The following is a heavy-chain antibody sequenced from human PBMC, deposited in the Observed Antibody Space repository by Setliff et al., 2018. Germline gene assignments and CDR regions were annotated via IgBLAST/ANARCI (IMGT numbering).Heavy chain of an antibody. Sequence: PSETLSLTCAVYGASFSGTYCSWIRQSPGKGLEWIGEINHTGSPNWIGEINHSGSPNYNPSLKSRVTMSVDTSKNQFSLRLTYVAAADTAVYYCATPRRDDLDTPFDTFDIWGQGTMVTVSS. CDR3: ATPRRDDLDTPFDTFDI. CDR1: GASFSGTY. V-gene: IGHV4-34*01. CDR2: INHSGSP. D-gene: IGHD3-3*01. J-gene: IGHJ3*02.